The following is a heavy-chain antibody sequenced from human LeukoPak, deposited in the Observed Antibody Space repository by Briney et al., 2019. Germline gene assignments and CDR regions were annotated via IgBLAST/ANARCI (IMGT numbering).Heavy chain of an antibody. D-gene: IGHD2-8*01. CDR1: GGSFSGYY. Sequence: SETLSLTCAVYGGSFSGYYWSWIRQPPGKGLEWIGEINHSGSTNYNPSLKSRVTISVDTSKNQFSLKLSSVTAADTAVYYCARQRCNNGVCALLNWGQGTLVTVSS. J-gene: IGHJ4*02. CDR3: ARQRCNNGVCALLN. V-gene: IGHV4-34*01. CDR2: INHSGST.